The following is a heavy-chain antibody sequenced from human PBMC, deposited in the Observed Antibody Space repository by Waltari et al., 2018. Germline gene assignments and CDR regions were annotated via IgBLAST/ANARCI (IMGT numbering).Heavy chain of an antibody. CDR2: INPNSGGT. CDR3: ASSIAAAGTGYYYYYGMDV. V-gene: IGHV1-2*02. D-gene: IGHD6-13*01. CDR1: GYTFTGYY. J-gene: IGHJ6*02. Sequence: QVQLVQSGAEVKKPGASVKVSCKASGYTFTGYYMHWVRQAPGQGLEWMRWINPNSGGTNYAQKFQGRVTMTRDTSISTAYMELSRLRSDDTAVYYCASSIAAAGTGYYYYYGMDVWGQGTTVTVSS.